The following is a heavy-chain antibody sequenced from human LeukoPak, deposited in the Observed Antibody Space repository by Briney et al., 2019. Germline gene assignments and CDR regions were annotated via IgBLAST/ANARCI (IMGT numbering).Heavy chain of an antibody. CDR2: FYHSAST. V-gene: IGHV4-59*01. J-gene: IGHJ4*02. D-gene: IGHD3-22*01. CDR1: GGFNTHYY. CDR3: ARGQWLPAFDF. Sequence: PSETLSLTCSVSGGFNTHYYWSWIRQPPGKGLEWIGYFYHSASTNYNPSLKSRVTISVDTSKNHFSLKLSSVTAADTAVYYCARGQWLPAFDFWGQGTLVTVSS.